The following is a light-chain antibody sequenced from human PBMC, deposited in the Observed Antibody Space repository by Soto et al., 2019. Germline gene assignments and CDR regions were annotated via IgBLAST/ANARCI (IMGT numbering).Light chain of an antibody. CDR2: EYD. CDR3: QSYYDSNVL. Sequence: NFMLTQPHSVSESPGETVTISCTRSSGNIASNYVQWYQQRPGSAPTTVMFEYDQRPSGVPDRFSGSFDRSSNSASLTISGLRTEDEADYYCQSYYDSNVLFGGGTKLTVL. CDR1: SGNIASNY. V-gene: IGLV6-57*04. J-gene: IGLJ2*01.